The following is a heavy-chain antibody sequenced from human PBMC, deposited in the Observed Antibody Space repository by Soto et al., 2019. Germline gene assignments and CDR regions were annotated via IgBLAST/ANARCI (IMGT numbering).Heavy chain of an antibody. D-gene: IGHD3-10*01. V-gene: IGHV3-30-3*01. CDR3: ARSFDYGSGSHYLTNAFDS. CDR1: GFTFSSYA. Sequence: PGGSLILSCAASGFTFSSYAMHWVRQASGKGLEWVAVISYDGSNKYYADSVKRRFTISRDNPHNTLYLQMNSLRAEDTAVYYCARSFDYGSGSHYLTNAFDS. CDR2: ISYDGSNK. J-gene: IGHJ5*01.